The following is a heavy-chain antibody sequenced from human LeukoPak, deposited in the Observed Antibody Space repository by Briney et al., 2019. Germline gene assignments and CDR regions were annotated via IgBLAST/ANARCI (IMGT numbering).Heavy chain of an antibody. CDR2: MKQDGSEK. CDR3: ASLVVVVAATYFEY. J-gene: IGHJ4*02. V-gene: IGHV3-7*01. Sequence: PGGSLRLSCAASGFTFSSYWMSWVRQAPGKGLEWVANMKQDGSEKYYVDSVKGRLTISRGNAKNSLYLQMNSLRAEDTAVYYCASLVVVVAATYFEYWGQGTLVTVSS. CDR1: GFTFSSYW. D-gene: IGHD2-15*01.